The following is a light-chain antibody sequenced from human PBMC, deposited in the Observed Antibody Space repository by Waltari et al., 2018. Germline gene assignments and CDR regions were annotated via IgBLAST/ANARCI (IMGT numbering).Light chain of an antibody. CDR1: SNDVGLYNY. CDR3: SSFTSSSTYVV. Sequence: QSALTQPAPVSGSPGQSITISCTGTSNDVGLYNYVPWYQQHPGKAPKLMIYDVSNRPSGVSNRFSGSKSGNTASLTISGLQAEDEADYYCSSFTSSSTYVVFGGGTKLTVL. J-gene: IGLJ2*01. V-gene: IGLV2-14*01. CDR2: DVS.